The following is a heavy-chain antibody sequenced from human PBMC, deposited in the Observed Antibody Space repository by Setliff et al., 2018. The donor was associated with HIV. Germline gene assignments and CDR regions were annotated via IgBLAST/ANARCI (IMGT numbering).Heavy chain of an antibody. J-gene: IGHJ5*02. V-gene: IGHV4-30-2*01. CDR1: GDSLNSDAFS. D-gene: IGHD3-22*01. CDR3: ASRVYYYDDSATLREEGFVP. Sequence: SETLSLTCAMSGDSLNSDAFSWSWIRLPPGEGLEWIGYMKEGGRTYYNPSLRSRVTITSDKSKNQFSLKLSSVTAADTAVYYCASRVYYYDDSATLREEGFVPWGQGTLVTVSS. CDR2: MKEGGRT.